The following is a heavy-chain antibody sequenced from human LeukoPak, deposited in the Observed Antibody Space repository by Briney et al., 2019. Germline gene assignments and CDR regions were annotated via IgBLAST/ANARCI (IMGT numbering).Heavy chain of an antibody. D-gene: IGHD3-16*01. CDR3: ARGLLGSNFDY. CDR2: IYYSGST. Sequence: SETLSLTCTVSGGSISSYYWSWIRQPPGKGLEWIGYIYYSGSTNYNPSLKSRVTISVDTSKNQFSLKLSSVTAADTAVYYCARGLLGSNFDYWGQGTLVTVSS. V-gene: IGHV4-59*01. CDR1: GGSISSYY. J-gene: IGHJ4*02.